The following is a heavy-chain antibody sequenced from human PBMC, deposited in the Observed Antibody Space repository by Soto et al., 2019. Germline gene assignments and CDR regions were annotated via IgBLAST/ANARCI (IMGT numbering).Heavy chain of an antibody. CDR2: ISSSGSTI. V-gene: IGHV3-11*01. J-gene: IGHJ4*02. Sequence: QVQLVESGGGLVKPGGSLRLSCAASGFTFSDYYMSWIRQAPGKGLEWVSYISSSGSTIYYADSVKGRFTISRDNAKNSLYLQMNSLRAEDTAVYYCASHLAESVVVAARPFDYWGQGTLVTVSS. CDR3: ASHLAESVVVAARPFDY. CDR1: GFTFSDYY. D-gene: IGHD2-15*01.